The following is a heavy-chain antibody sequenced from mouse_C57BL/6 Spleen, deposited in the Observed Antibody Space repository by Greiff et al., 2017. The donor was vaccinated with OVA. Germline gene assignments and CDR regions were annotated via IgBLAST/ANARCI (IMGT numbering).Heavy chain of an antibody. D-gene: IGHD1-1*01. Sequence: VQLQQPGAELVKPGASVKLSCKASGYTFTSYWMHWVKQRPGQGLEWIGMIHPNSGSTNYNEKFKSKATLTVDKSSSPAYMQLSSLTSEDSAVYYCARAYGSSYWYFDVWGTGTTVTVSS. CDR3: ARAYGSSYWYFDV. J-gene: IGHJ1*03. V-gene: IGHV1-64*01. CDR2: IHPNSGST. CDR1: GYTFTSYW.